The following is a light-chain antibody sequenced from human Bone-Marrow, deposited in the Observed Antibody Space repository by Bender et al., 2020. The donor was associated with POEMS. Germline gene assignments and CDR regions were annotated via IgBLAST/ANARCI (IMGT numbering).Light chain of an antibody. CDR3: QAWDTYSVI. J-gene: IGLJ2*01. Sequence: SYEVTQPPSVSVSPGQTASITCSGDDLGDKYVAWYQQKPGQSLVLVISQDTNRPSGIPERFFGSNSGNTTTLTISGTQAMYEADYYCQAWDTYSVIFGGGTKLTVL. CDR1: DLGDKY. CDR2: QDT. V-gene: IGLV3-1*01.